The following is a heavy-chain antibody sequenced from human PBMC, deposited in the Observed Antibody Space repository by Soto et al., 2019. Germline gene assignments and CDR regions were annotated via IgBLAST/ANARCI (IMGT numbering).Heavy chain of an antibody. CDR3: AKKSGVGATWYFDY. Sequence: GGPLRRSRAASGFTFSNYGMNWGRQGPGKGLEWVSALPEIGTNTYYADSVKGRFTISRDNSKNTLFLQINNLRAGDTAVYYCAKKSGVGATWYFDYWGQGTLVTVSS. V-gene: IGHV3-23*01. CDR1: GFTFSNYG. D-gene: IGHD1-26*01. J-gene: IGHJ4*02. CDR2: LPEIGTNT.